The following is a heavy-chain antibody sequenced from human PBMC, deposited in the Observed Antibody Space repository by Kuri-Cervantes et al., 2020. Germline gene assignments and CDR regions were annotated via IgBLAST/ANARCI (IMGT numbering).Heavy chain of an antibody. D-gene: IGHD3-22*01. CDR2: ISDSGGST. V-gene: IGHV3-23*01. CDR1: GFTFSSYA. Sequence: GESLKISCAASGFTFSSYAMSWVRQAPGKGLEWVSGISDSGGSTYYADSVKGRFTISRDNSKNTLYLQMNSLRAEDTAVYYCAKDGFMIAGAPSGRGQGTLVTVSS. CDR3: AKDGFMIAGAPSG. J-gene: IGHJ4*02.